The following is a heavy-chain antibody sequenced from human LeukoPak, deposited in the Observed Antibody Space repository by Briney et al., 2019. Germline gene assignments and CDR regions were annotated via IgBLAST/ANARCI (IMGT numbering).Heavy chain of an antibody. D-gene: IGHD3-22*01. CDR2: IIPLFGTA. J-gene: IGHJ3*02. CDR1: GGTFSSYA. V-gene: IGHV1-69*05. Sequence: GASVKVSCKASGGTFSSYAISWVRQAPGQGLEWMGGIIPLFGTANYAQKFQGRVTITTDESTSTAYMELSSLRSEDTAVYYCATDYYDSSGYHGAFDIWGQGTLVTVSS. CDR3: ATDYYDSSGYHGAFDI.